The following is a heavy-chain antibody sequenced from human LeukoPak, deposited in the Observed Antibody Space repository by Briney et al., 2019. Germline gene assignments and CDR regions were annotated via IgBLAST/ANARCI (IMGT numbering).Heavy chain of an antibody. V-gene: IGHV3-30*18. D-gene: IGHD3-22*01. CDR1: GFTFSSYG. CDR2: ISYDESNK. J-gene: IGHJ4*02. CDR3: AKTQYQWLSLFDY. Sequence: PGGSLRLSCVASGFTFSSYGMHWVRQAPGKGLEWVAVISYDESNKYYADSVKGRFTISRDNSKNTLYLQMNSLRAEDTAVYYCAKTQYQWLSLFDYWGQGTLVTVSS.